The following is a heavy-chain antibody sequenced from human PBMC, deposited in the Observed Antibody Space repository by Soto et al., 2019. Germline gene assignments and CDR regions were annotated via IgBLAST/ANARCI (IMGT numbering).Heavy chain of an antibody. Sequence: SETLSLTCTVSGGSVSSYSWTWVRQPPGKGLEWIGYVYYSGSTHYNPSLKSRVTISLDTSKNQFSLKLTSVTAADTAMYFCASSPPAMVAPNIWGQGTQVIVSS. D-gene: IGHD5-18*01. V-gene: IGHV4-59*02. J-gene: IGHJ4*02. CDR2: VYYSGST. CDR1: GGSVSSYS. CDR3: ASSPPAMVAPNI.